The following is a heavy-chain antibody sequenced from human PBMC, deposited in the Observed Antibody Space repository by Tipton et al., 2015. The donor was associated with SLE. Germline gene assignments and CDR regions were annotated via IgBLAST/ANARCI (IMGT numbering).Heavy chain of an antibody. CDR3: TRADSAYDLHFFDF. J-gene: IGHJ4*02. Sequence: RSLRLSCTASGFTFDDYHLSWVRQAPGKGLEWVGLIRRKSDGGTTEYAASVKGRFTISRDDSKSIAYLQMVSLKTEDTALYSCTRADSAYDLHFFDFWGQGSLVTVSS. D-gene: IGHD5-12*01. CDR1: GFTFDDYH. V-gene: IGHV3-49*04. CDR2: IRRKSDGGTT.